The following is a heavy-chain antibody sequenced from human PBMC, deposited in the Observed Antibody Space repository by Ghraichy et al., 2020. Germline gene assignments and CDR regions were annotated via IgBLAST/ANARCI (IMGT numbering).Heavy chain of an antibody. CDR1: GGSISSYY. CDR2: IYYSGST. CDR3: ARDRGYYDSSGYFNWFDP. Sequence: SETLSLTCTVSGGSISSYYWSWIRQPPGKGLEWIGYIYYSGSTNYNPSLKSRVTISVDTSKNQFSLKLSSVTAADTAVYYCARDRGYYDSSGYFNWFDPWGQGTLVTVSS. J-gene: IGHJ5*02. V-gene: IGHV4-59*01. D-gene: IGHD3-22*01.